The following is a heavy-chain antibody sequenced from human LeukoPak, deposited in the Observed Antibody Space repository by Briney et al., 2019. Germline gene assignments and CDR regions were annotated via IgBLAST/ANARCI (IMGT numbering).Heavy chain of an antibody. V-gene: IGHV3-23*01. J-gene: IGHJ3*02. CDR1: GFAFSSYS. D-gene: IGHD6-19*01. CDR3: AKPSRAGYDAFDI. CDR2: ISGSGGST. Sequence: GGSLRLSCAASGFAFSSYSMNWVRQAPGKGLEWVSAISGSGGSTYYADSVKGRFTISRDNSKNTLYLQMNSLRAEDTAVYYCAKPSRAGYDAFDIWGQGTMVTVSS.